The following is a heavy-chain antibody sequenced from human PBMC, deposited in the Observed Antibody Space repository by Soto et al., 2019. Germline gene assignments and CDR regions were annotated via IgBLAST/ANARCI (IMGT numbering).Heavy chain of an antibody. D-gene: IGHD2-21*02. Sequence: GGSLRLSCVASGFSFSRYSMNWVRQAPGKGLEWISSISATSSHIYYADSVKGRFTISRDNAKESLYLQMMSLRGEDTAVYYCAREGPVLLTAIDAFDIWGPGTVVTVSS. V-gene: IGHV3-21*01. J-gene: IGHJ3*02. CDR3: AREGPVLLTAIDAFDI. CDR1: GFSFSRYS. CDR2: ISATSSHI.